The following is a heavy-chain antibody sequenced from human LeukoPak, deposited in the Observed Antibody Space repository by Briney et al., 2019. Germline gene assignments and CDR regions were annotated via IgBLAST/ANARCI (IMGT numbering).Heavy chain of an antibody. D-gene: IGHD3-10*01. J-gene: IGHJ4*02. V-gene: IGHV4-30-2*01. CDR3: ARGFGAGFVRIDY. CDR2: INHSGST. Sequence: SQTLSLTCAVSGGSISSGGYSWSWIRQPPGKGLEWIGEINHSGSTNYNPSLKSRVTISVDTSKNQFSLKLSSVTAADTAVYYCARGFGAGFVRIDYWGQGTLVTVSS. CDR1: GGSISSGGYS.